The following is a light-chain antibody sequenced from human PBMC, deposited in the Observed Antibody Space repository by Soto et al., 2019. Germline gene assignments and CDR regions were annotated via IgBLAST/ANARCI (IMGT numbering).Light chain of an antibody. CDR3: SSYTNIHVPYV. V-gene: IGLV2-14*01. Sequence: QSALTQPASVSGSPGQSITISCTGTSNDVGGYNYVSWFQQYPGQAPKLILYQVNNRPSGVSGRFSGSKSGNTASLTISGLQAEDEADYYCSSYTNIHVPYVLGTGTKVTVL. CDR1: SNDVGGYNY. CDR2: QVN. J-gene: IGLJ1*01.